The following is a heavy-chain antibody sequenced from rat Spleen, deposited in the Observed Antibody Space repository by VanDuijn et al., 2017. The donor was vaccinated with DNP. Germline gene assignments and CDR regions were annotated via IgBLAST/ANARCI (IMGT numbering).Heavy chain of an antibody. J-gene: IGHJ3*01. Sequence: QVQLKESGPDLVQPSQTLSLTCTVSGFSLSSYTVSWVRQPPGKGLEWMGVIWNNGGTRYNSVLKSRLRITKDTSKSQVFLKMNSLQTEDTATYYCARSPETSYIYFPWAYWGQGTLVIVSS. CDR1: GFSLSSYT. D-gene: IGHD1-2*01. CDR2: IWNNGGT. V-gene: IGHV2-41*01. CDR3: ARSPETSYIYFPWAY.